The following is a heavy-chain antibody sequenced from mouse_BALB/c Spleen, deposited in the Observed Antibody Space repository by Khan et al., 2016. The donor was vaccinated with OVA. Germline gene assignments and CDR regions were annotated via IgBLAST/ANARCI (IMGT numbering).Heavy chain of an antibody. CDR2: IIYTGYT. V-gene: IGHV3-8*02. CDR3: ARSTYRYAFVY. Sequence: EVQLQESGPSLVKPSQTLSLTCSVTGDSITTGYWNWIRKFPGNKLEYMGYIIYTGYTYYNPSLKSRISITRHTSNNQYYLQLNSVTKEDTATYYCARSTYRYAFVYWGQGTLVTVSA. CDR1: GDSITTGY. J-gene: IGHJ3*01. D-gene: IGHD2-14*01.